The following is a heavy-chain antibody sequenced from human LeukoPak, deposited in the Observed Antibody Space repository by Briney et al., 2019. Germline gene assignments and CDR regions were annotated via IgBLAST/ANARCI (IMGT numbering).Heavy chain of an antibody. D-gene: IGHD6-19*01. J-gene: IGHJ5*02. Sequence: SETLSLTCTVSGGSISSSYWSWIRQPAGKGLEWIGRIYTSGITNYNPSLKSRVTMSVDTSKKQFSLKLTSVTAADTAVYYCARDGSGSGWYWFDPWGQGTLVTVSS. CDR3: ARDGSGSGWYWFDP. V-gene: IGHV4-4*07. CDR2: IYTSGIT. CDR1: GGSISSSY.